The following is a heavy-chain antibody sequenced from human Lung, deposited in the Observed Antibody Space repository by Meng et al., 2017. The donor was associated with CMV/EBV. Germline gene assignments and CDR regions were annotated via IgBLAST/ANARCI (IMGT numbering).Heavy chain of an antibody. D-gene: IGHD6-19*01. V-gene: IGHV3-23*01. Sequence: GGSXRLXCVASGLTFSSHPMTWVRQAPGKGLEWVSSISGSGGSTYSADSVQGRFTISRDNSKNTPYLQMSALRDEDTALYYCARGGPVAGKNWFDRWGQGTXVTVSS. CDR2: ISGSGGST. J-gene: IGHJ5*02. CDR3: ARGGPVAGKNWFDR. CDR1: GLTFSSHP.